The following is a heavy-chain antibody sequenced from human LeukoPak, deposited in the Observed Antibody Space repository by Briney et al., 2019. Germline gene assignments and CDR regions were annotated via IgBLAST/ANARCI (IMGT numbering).Heavy chain of an antibody. CDR1: GFNFSDSR. Sequence: PGGSLRLSCATSGFNFSDSRMTWVRQAPGKGLQWVANINRDGTEKHFLDSVEGRFTISRDNAKKSLYLQMGSLRPRDTAVYFCVRGDWYFESWGQGTLVTVSS. J-gene: IGHJ4*02. V-gene: IGHV3-7*04. CDR2: INRDGTEK. D-gene: IGHD2-21*01. CDR3: VRGDWYFES.